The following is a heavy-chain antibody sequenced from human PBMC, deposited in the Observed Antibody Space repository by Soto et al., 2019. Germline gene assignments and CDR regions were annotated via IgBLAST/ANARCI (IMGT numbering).Heavy chain of an antibody. CDR2: ISSSSSTI. J-gene: IGHJ4*02. CDR3: ARDEGGSGWQQDFDY. Sequence: EVQLVESGGGLVQPGGSLRLSCAASGFTFSSYSMNWVRQAPGKGLEWVSYISSSSSTIYYADSVKGRFTISRDNAKNSLYLQMNSLRAEDTAVYYCARDEGGSGWQQDFDYWGQGTLVTVSS. D-gene: IGHD6-19*01. CDR1: GFTFSSYS. V-gene: IGHV3-48*01.